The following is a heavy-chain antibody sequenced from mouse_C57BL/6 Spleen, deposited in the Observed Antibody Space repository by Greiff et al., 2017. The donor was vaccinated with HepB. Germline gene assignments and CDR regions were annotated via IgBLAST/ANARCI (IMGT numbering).Heavy chain of an antibody. CDR2: IYPRDGST. V-gene: IGHV1-85*01. Sequence: LVESGPELVKPGASVKLSCKASGYTFTSYDINWVKQRPGQGLEWIGWIYPRDGSTKYNEKFKGKATLTVDTSSSTAYRELHSLTSEDSAVYFCARGVGEAYFDYWGQGTTLTVSS. D-gene: IGHD1-1*02. CDR3: ARGVGEAYFDY. CDR1: GYTFTSYD. J-gene: IGHJ2*01.